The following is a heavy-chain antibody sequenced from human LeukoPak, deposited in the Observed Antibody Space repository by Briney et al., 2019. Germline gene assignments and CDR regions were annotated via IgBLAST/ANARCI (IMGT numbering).Heavy chain of an antibody. CDR3: ARGGQLWLPRPFDY. CDR2: IYYSGST. V-gene: IGHV4-59*01. D-gene: IGHD5-18*01. CDR1: GGSISSYY. Sequence: SETLSLTCTVSGGSISSYYWSWIRQPPGKGLEWIGYIYYSGSTNYNPSLKSQVTISVDTSKNQFSLKLSSVTAADTAVYYCARGGQLWLPRPFDYWGQGTLVTVSS. J-gene: IGHJ4*02.